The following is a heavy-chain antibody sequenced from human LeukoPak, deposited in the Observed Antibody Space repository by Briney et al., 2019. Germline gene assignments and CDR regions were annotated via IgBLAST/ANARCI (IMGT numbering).Heavy chain of an antibody. CDR2: ISYDGSNK. Sequence: GRSLRLSCAASGFTFSSYGMHWVRQAPGKGLEWVAVISYDGSNKYYADSVKGRFTISRDNSKNTLYLQMNGLRGEDTAVYYCAKTPGAINYYFDYWGQGTLVTVSS. CDR3: AKTPGAINYYFDY. J-gene: IGHJ4*02. CDR1: GFTFSSYG. V-gene: IGHV3-30*18. D-gene: IGHD2-2*01.